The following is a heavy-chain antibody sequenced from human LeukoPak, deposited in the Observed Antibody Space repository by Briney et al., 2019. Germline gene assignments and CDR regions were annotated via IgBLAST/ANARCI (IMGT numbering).Heavy chain of an antibody. CDR1: GYSFTSYW. J-gene: IGHJ5*02. CDR2: IDPSDSYT. D-gene: IGHD6-13*01. Sequence: GESLKISCKGSGYSFTSYWISWVRQMPGKGLEWVGRIDPSDSYTNYSPSFQGHVTISADKSISTAYLQWSSLKASDTAMYYCARHDHGIAANFDPWGQGTLVTVSS. CDR3: ARHDHGIAANFDP. V-gene: IGHV5-10-1*01.